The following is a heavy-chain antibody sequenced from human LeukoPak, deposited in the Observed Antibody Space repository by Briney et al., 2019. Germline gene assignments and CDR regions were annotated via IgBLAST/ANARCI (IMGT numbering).Heavy chain of an antibody. V-gene: IGHV5-51*01. CDR3: ARLYGDYRFAGPDY. Sequence: GEALKISCKGSGYSFTSYWIGWVRQMPGKGLEWMGIIYPADSDTRYSPSLQSQVTISADKSISTAYLQWSSLNASDTAMYYSARLYGDYRFAGPDYWGQGTLVTVSS. CDR2: IYPADSDT. CDR1: GYSFTSYW. J-gene: IGHJ4*02. D-gene: IGHD4-17*01.